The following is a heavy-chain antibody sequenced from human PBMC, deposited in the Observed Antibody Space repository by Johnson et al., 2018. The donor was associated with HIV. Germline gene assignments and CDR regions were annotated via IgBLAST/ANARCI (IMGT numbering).Heavy chain of an antibody. V-gene: IGHV3-13*01. CDR2: IGTAGDT. D-gene: IGHD4-23*01. Sequence: VQLVESGGGLVQPGGSLRLSCAASGFTFSSYDMHWVRQGTGKGLEWVSAIGTAGDTYYPGSVKGRFTISRDNSKNTLYLQMNSLKTEDTAVYYCTTPGGTRGVFAFDIWGQGTMVTVSS. CDR3: TTPGGTRGVFAFDI. J-gene: IGHJ3*02. CDR1: GFTFSSYD.